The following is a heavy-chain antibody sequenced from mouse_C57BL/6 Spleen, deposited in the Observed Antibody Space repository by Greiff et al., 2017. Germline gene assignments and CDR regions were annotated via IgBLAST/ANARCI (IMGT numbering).Heavy chain of an antibody. CDR3: ASCGSSDGY. CDR1: GYTFTSYW. J-gene: IGHJ2*01. Sequence: QVQLQQPGAELVKPGASVKVSCKASGYTFTSYWMHWVKQRPGQGLEWIGRIHPSSSATNYNQKFKGKATLTVAKSSTTAYMPLSSLTSEDTGVYYCASCGSSDGYWGQGTTLTVSA. CDR2: IHPSSSAT. V-gene: IGHV1-74*01. D-gene: IGHD1-1*01.